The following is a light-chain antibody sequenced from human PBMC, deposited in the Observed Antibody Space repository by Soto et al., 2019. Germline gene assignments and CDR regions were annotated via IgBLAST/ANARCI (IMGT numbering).Light chain of an antibody. V-gene: IGLV2-14*01. J-gene: IGLJ2*01. Sequence: QSALTQPASVSGSPGQSITISCTGTRSDVGGYNYVSWYQQHPGKAPKLMIYDVSNRPSGVSNRFSGSKSGNTASLTISGLKAEDEADYYCSSYTSSSTPHVVFGGGTKLTVL. CDR2: DVS. CDR3: SSYTSSSTPHVV. CDR1: RSDVGGYNY.